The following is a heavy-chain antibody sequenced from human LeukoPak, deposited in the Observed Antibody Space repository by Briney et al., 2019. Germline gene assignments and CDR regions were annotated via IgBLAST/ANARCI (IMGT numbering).Heavy chain of an antibody. CDR1: GGTFSSYA. D-gene: IGHD6-13*01. CDR2: ISAYNGNT. J-gene: IGHJ4*02. CDR3: AREQLVQGDY. V-gene: IGHV1-18*01. Sequence: ASVKVSCKASGGTFSSYAISWVRQAPGQGLEWMGWISAYNGNTNYAQKLQGRVTMTTDTSTSTAYMELRSLRSDDTAVYYCAREQLVQGDYWGQGTLVTVSS.